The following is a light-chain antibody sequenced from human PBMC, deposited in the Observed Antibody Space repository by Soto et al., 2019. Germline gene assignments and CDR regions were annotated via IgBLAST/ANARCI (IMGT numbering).Light chain of an antibody. V-gene: IGKV3-15*01. J-gene: IGKJ4*01. CDR3: QQYNTWPPLT. CDR1: QSISSN. Sequence: MTQSPSTLSASVGDRVTITCRASQSISSNLAWYQQKPGQAPRLLIYGASTRATGIPARFSGSGSGTEFTLTISSLQSEDFAVYYCQQYNTWPPLTFGGGTKVEIK. CDR2: GAS.